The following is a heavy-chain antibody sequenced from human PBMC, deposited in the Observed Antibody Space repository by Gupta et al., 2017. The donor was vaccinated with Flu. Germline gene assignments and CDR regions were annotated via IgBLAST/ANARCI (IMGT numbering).Heavy chain of an antibody. CDR2: IYYSGST. CDR3: ASGPAGYSSSWYYFDY. D-gene: IGHD6-13*01. V-gene: IGHV4-59*01. Sequence: QVQLQESGPGLVKPSETLSLPCTVSGGSISSYYWSWIRQPPGKGLEWIGYIYYSGSTNYNPSLKSRVTISVDTSKNQFSLKLSSVTAADTAVYYCASGPAGYSSSWYYFDYWGQGTLVTVSS. CDR1: GGSISSYY. J-gene: IGHJ4*02.